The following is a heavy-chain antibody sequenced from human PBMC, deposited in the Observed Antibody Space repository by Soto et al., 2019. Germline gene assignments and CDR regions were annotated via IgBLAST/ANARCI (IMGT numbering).Heavy chain of an antibody. Sequence: PSETLSLTCTVSGGSISSSSSYWGWIRQPPGKGLEWIGSIFYSGSTYYNPSLKSRVTISVDTSKNQFSLKLSSVTAADTAVYYCARRHYYDSSGYYYYFDYWGQGTLVTVSS. V-gene: IGHV4-39*01. CDR2: IFYSGST. D-gene: IGHD3-22*01. J-gene: IGHJ4*02. CDR1: GGSISSSSSY. CDR3: ARRHYYDSSGYYYYFDY.